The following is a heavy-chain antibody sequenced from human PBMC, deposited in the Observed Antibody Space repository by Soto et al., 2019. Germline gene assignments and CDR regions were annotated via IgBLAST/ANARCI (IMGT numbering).Heavy chain of an antibody. CDR2: INHSGST. Sequence: QVQLQQWGAGLLKPSETLSLTCAVYGGSFSGYXXXXIXQPPGKGLEWIGEINHSGSTNYXXXLKSRVTISVDTSKNQFSLKLSSVTAADTAVYYCARGVPAFLNWFGELFHRAFDIWGQGTMVTVSS. J-gene: IGHJ3*02. V-gene: IGHV4-34*01. CDR1: GGSFSGYX. CDR3: ARGVPAFLNWFGELFHRAFDI. D-gene: IGHD3-10*01.